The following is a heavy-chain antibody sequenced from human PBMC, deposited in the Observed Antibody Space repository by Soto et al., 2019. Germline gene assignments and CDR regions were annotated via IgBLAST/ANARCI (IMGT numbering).Heavy chain of an antibody. D-gene: IGHD3-3*01. CDR2: ISKSGSVI. J-gene: IGHJ6*02. CDR3: ASVHLRFSYGIDV. V-gene: IGHV3-48*03. CDR1: GSTFSSSE. Sequence: GGSLRLSCAASGSTFSSSEMHWVRQAPGKGLEWVSYISKSGSVIYYADSVKGRFTISMDNAKNLLYLQMNSLRAEDTAVYFCASVHLRFSYGIDVWGQGTTVTVSS.